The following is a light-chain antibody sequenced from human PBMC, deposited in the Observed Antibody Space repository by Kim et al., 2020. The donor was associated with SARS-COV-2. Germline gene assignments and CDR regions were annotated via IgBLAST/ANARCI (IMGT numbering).Light chain of an antibody. V-gene: IGKV3-20*01. Sequence: EIVLTQSPGTLSLSPGERATLSCRASQSVSSSYLAWYQQKPGQAPRLLIYGASSRATGIPDMFSGSGSGTDFTLTISRLEPEDFAVYYCQQYGSSPPMYTFGQGTKLEI. CDR1: QSVSSSY. J-gene: IGKJ2*01. CDR3: QQYGSSPPMYT. CDR2: GAS.